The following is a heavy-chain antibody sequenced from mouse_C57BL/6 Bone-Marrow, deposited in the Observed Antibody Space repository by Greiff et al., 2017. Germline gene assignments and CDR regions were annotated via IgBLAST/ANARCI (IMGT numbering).Heavy chain of an antibody. Sequence: QVTLKECGPGILQPSQTLSLTCSFSGFSLSTFGMGVGWIRQPSGKGLEWLAHICWDDDKYYNPALKSRLTISKDTSKNQVFLKIANVDTADTATYDCARIPRDNGYYYYAMDYWGQGTSVTVSS. CDR2: ICWDDDK. D-gene: IGHD2-3*01. J-gene: IGHJ4*01. V-gene: IGHV8-8*01. CDR3: ARIPRDNGYYYYAMDY. CDR1: GFSLSTFGMG.